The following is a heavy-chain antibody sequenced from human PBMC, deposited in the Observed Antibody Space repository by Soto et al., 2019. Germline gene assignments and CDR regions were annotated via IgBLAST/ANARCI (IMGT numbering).Heavy chain of an antibody. CDR1: GFTFSSYA. J-gene: IGHJ4*02. D-gene: IGHD3-22*01. CDR3: ARGRASGDYDGSAFFDY. V-gene: IGHV3-64*01. CDR2: ISSNGGST. Sequence: GGFLRLSCAASGFTFSSYAMHWVRQAPGKGLEYVSAISSNGGSTYYANSVKGRFTISRDNSKNTLYLQMGSLRAEDMAVYYCARGRASGDYDGSAFFDYWGQGTLVTVSS.